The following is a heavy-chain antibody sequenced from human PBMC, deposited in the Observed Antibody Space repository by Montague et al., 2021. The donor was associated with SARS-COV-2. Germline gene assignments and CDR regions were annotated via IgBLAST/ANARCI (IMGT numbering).Heavy chain of an antibody. CDR1: GGSVSSGSYY. CDR2: IYYRGST. Sequence: SETLSLTCTVSGGSVSSGSYYWSWIRQSPGKGLEWIGYIYYRGSTNYTPSLETRVTISVDPSKNQFSLKLSSVTAADTAVYYCTREDRWNWFDPWGQGTLVIVSS. CDR3: TREDRWNWFDP. D-gene: IGHD5-24*01. J-gene: IGHJ5*02. V-gene: IGHV4-61*01.